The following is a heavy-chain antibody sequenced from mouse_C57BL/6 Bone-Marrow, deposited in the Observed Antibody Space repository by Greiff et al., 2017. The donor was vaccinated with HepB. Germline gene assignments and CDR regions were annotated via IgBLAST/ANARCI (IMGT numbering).Heavy chain of an antibody. CDR3: AIYYYGSSYRYFDV. Sequence: EVQLQQSGPELVKPGASVKIPCKASGYTFTDYNMVWVKQSHGKSLEWIGDINPNNGGTIYNQKFKGKATLTVDKSSSTAYMELRSLTSEDTAVYYCAIYYYGSSYRYFDVWGTGTTVTVSS. CDR1: GYTFTDYN. V-gene: IGHV1-18*01. J-gene: IGHJ1*03. CDR2: INPNNGGT. D-gene: IGHD1-1*01.